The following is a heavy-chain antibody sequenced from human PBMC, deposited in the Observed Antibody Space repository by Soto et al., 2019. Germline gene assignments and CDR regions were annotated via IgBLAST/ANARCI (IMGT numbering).Heavy chain of an antibody. CDR2: ISGSGGST. D-gene: IGHD2-2*02. J-gene: IGHJ6*02. CDR1: GFTFSSYA. Sequence: RLSCAASGFTFSSYAMSWVRQAPGKGLEWVSAISGSGGSTYYADSVKGRFTISRDNSKNTLYLQMNSLRAEDTAVYYCAKVPGNVVVVPAAIQLSDYYYGMDVWGQGTTVTVSS. CDR3: AKVPGNVVVVPAAIQLSDYYYGMDV. V-gene: IGHV3-23*01.